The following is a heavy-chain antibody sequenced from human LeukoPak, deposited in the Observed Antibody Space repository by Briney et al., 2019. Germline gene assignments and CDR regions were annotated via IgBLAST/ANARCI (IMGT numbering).Heavy chain of an antibody. D-gene: IGHD5-24*01. CDR2: IYYSASA. CDR1: GGSISSGGYY. J-gene: IGHJ4*02. V-gene: IGHV4-31*03. Sequence: TLSLTCNVSGGSISSGGYYWSWVRQLPEKGLGWIGYIYYSASAYYNPSRKSRLNISVATSSTQFSLKLNSVTAADTAVYYCARDRDCYNHFDFWGQGTLVTVSS. CDR3: ARDRDCYNHFDF.